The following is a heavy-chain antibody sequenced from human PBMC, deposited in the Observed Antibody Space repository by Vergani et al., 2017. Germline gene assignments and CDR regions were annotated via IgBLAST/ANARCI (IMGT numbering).Heavy chain of an antibody. CDR2: IKITLDRGTT. D-gene: IGHD2-21*01. CDR3: TTDPQYCGDCSCYWLRDHHYYGKDV. Sequence: EVQLVESGGGIVKPGGSLRLSCVASGFSFRNAWMNWVRRTPGKGLEWVGRIKITLDRGTTDYAAAVKGRFTISRDDSKNTLFLQMNGLKTEDIGVYYCTTDPQYCGDCSCYWLRDHHYYGKDVWGQGTTVTVSS. CDR1: GFSFRNAW. V-gene: IGHV3-15*07. J-gene: IGHJ6*02.